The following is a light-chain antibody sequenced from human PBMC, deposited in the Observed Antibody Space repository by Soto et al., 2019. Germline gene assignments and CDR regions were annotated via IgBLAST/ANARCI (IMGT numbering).Light chain of an antibody. V-gene: IGLV2-8*01. Sequence: QSALTQPPSASGSPGQSVTISCTGASNDVGGFNYVSWYQQHSGKAPKFLIFEVSKRPSGVPARFSGSKSGNTASLTVSGLQAEDEAHYYCQAYDYSLTASVFGGGTKLTVL. CDR1: SNDVGGFNY. CDR2: EVS. CDR3: QAYDYSLTASV. J-gene: IGLJ3*02.